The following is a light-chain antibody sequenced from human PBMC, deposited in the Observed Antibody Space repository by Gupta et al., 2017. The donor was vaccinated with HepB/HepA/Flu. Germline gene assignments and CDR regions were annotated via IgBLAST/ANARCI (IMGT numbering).Light chain of an antibody. CDR1: SSDVGGYNY. CDR2: EVS. Sequence: QSALTQPPSASGSPGRSATISCTGTSSDVGGYNYVSWYQQHPGKAPKLMIYEVSKRPSGVPDRFSGSKSGNTASLTVSGLQAEDEADYYCSAYAGSNNVFGTGTKVTVL. V-gene: IGLV2-8*01. CDR3: SAYAGSNNV. J-gene: IGLJ1*01.